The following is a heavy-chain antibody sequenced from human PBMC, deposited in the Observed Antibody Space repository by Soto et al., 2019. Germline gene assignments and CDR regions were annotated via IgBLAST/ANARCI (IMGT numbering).Heavy chain of an antibody. J-gene: IGHJ4*02. CDR1: GYTFTSFY. V-gene: IGHV1-46*01. CDR2: INPNGGST. Sequence: QVQLVQSGAEVKNPGASVKVSCKASGYTFTSFYIHWVRQAPGQGLEWMSIINPNGGSTNYAQKLQGRVTLTRDTSTNTVYMELSSLRSEDTAVYYCARGLTSGDYWGQGTLVTVSS. CDR3: ARGLTSGDY.